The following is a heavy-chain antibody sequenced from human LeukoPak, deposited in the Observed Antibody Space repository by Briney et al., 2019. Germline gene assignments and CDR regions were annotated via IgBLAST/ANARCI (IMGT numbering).Heavy chain of an antibody. J-gene: IGHJ6*03. CDR2: ISSSGSTI. CDR3: AKRGYSYGDYYYYYMDV. D-gene: IGHD5-18*01. CDR1: GFTFSDYY. Sequence: GGSLRLSCAASGFTFSDYYMSWIRQAPGKGLEWVSYISSSGSTIYYADSVKGRFTISRDNAKNSLYLQMNSLRAEDTAVYYCAKRGYSYGDYYYYYMDVWGKGTTVTISS. V-gene: IGHV3-11*04.